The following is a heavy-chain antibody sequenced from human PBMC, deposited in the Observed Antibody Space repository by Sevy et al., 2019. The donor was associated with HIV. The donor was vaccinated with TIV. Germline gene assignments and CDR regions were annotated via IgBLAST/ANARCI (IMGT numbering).Heavy chain of an antibody. CDR2: IISSSSYT. J-gene: IGHJ3*02. V-gene: IGHV3-11*06. CDR3: AREAYYDFWRSAFDI. CDR1: GFTFSDYY. D-gene: IGHD3-3*01. Sequence: GGSLRLSCAASGFTFSDYYMSWIRQAPGKGLEWVSYIISSSSYTNYADSVKGRFTISRDNAKNSLYLQMNSLRAEDTAVYYCAREAYYDFWRSAFDIWGQGTMVTVSS.